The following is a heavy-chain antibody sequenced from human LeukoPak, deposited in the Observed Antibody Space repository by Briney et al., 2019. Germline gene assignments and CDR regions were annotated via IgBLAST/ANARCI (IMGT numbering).Heavy chain of an antibody. D-gene: IGHD3-22*01. V-gene: IGHV4-30-4*01. CDR1: GGSISSGDYY. Sequence: SETLSLTCAVSGGSISSGDYYWSWIRQPPGKGLEWIGYIYYSGSTYYNPSLESRVTISVDTSKNQFSLKLSSVTAADTAVYYCARYDYYDSSGYYDSFDYWGQGTLVTVSS. CDR3: ARYDYYDSSGYYDSFDY. J-gene: IGHJ4*02. CDR2: IYYSGST.